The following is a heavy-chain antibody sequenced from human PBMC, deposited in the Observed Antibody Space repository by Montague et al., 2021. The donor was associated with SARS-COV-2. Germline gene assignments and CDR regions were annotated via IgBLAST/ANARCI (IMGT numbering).Heavy chain of an antibody. CDR2: IHTSGTT. D-gene: IGHD5-12*01. J-gene: IGHJ4*02. Sequence: TLSLTCTVSGGSISSGSYYWSWIRQPAGKGLEWIGRIHTSGTTXYSFSLKSRVTISVDTSKNQFSLKLTSVTAADTAVYYCARAHSGSWAHLDNWGQGSLVTVSS. CDR1: GGSISSGSYY. CDR3: ARAHSGSWAHLDN. V-gene: IGHV4-61*02.